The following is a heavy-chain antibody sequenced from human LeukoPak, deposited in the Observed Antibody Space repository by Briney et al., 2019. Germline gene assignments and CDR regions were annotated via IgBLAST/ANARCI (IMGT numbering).Heavy chain of an antibody. V-gene: IGHV5-51*01. Sequence: GESLQISFKGSGYGFTSYWIGWVRRMPGKGVEWMGIIYPGDSDTRYSPSFQGQVTISADKSISTAYLQWSSLKASDTAMYYCARGSGYDRSAFDIWGQGTMVTVSS. D-gene: IGHD5-12*01. CDR1: GYGFTSYW. CDR3: ARGSGYDRSAFDI. J-gene: IGHJ3*02. CDR2: IYPGDSDT.